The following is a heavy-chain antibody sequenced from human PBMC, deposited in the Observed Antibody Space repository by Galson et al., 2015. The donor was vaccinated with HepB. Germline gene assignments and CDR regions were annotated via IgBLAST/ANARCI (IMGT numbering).Heavy chain of an antibody. Sequence: SETLSLTCTVSGGSISSSSYYWGWIRQPPGKGLEWIGSIYYSGSTYYNPSLKSRVTISVDTSKKQFSLNLSSVTAADTAVYYCAREYYDSSGYPTWLDPWGQGTLVTVSS. CDR1: GGSISSSSYY. D-gene: IGHD3-22*01. J-gene: IGHJ5*02. CDR3: AREYYDSSGYPTWLDP. V-gene: IGHV4-39*01. CDR2: IYYSGST.